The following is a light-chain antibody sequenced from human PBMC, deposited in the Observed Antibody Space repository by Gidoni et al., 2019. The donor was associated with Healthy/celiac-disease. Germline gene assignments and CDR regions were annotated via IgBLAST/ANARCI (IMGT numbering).Light chain of an antibody. CDR3: QQYNSYSWT. Sequence: DTQMTQSPSTLCASVGDRVTITCRASQSISSWLAWYQQKPGKAPKLLIYKASSLESGVPSRFSGSGSGTEFTLTISSLQPDDFATYYCQQYNSYSWTFGQGTKVEIK. CDR1: QSISSW. CDR2: KAS. J-gene: IGKJ1*01. V-gene: IGKV1-5*03.